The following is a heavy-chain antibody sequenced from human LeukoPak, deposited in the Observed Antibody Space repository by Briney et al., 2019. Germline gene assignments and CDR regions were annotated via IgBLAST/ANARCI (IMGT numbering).Heavy chain of an antibody. V-gene: IGHV1-8*01. D-gene: IGHD5-18*01. Sequence: ASVKVSCKASRYTFTSYDINWVRQATGQGLEWMGWMNPNSGNTGYAQKFQGRVTMTRNTSISTAYLELSSLRSEDTAVYYCARRGYSYGSARDYWGQGTLVTVSS. CDR3: ARRGYSYGSARDY. J-gene: IGHJ4*02. CDR2: MNPNSGNT. CDR1: RYTFTSYD.